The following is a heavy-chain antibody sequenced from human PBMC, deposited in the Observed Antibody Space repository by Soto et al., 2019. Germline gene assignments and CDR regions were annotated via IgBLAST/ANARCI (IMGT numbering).Heavy chain of an antibody. D-gene: IGHD6-19*01. CDR1: GGSISSYY. J-gene: IGHJ6*02. V-gene: IGHV4-59*01. CDR2: IYYSGST. Sequence: PSETLSLTCTVSGGSISSYYWSWIRQPPGKGLEWIGYIYYSGSTNYNPSLKSRVTISVDTSKNQFSLKLSSVTAAGTAVYYCARVGGGIAVAGVARSLGYYYYGMDVWGQGTTVTVAS. CDR3: ARVGGGIAVAGVARSLGYYYYGMDV.